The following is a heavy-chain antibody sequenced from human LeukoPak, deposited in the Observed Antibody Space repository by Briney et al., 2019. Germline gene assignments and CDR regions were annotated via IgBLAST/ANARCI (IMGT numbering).Heavy chain of an antibody. D-gene: IGHD2-15*01. Sequence: PSETLSLXCTVSGGSISSYYWSWIRPPAGKELEWIGRIYTSGSTNYNPSLESRVTMSVDTSKNQFSLKLSSVTAADTAVYYCARDCSGGSCYSIGNWFDPWGQGTLVTVSS. CDR1: GGSISSYY. V-gene: IGHV4-4*07. J-gene: IGHJ5*02. CDR3: ARDCSGGSCYSIGNWFDP. CDR2: IYTSGST.